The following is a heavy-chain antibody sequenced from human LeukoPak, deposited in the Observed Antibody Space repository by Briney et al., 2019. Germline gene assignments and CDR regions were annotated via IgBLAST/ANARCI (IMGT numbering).Heavy chain of an antibody. V-gene: IGHV3-21*01. J-gene: IGHJ4*02. D-gene: IGHD6-13*01. CDR2: ISSSSSYI. Sequence: GGSLRLSCAASGFTFSSYAMSWVRQAPGKGLEWVSSISSSSSYIYYADSVRGRFTISRDNAKNSVYLQMNSLRAEDTAVYYCAREYSSSWYPFDYWGQGTQVTVSS. CDR3: AREYSSSWYPFDY. CDR1: GFTFSSYA.